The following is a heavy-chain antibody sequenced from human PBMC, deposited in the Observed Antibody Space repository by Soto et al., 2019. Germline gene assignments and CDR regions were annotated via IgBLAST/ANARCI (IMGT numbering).Heavy chain of an antibody. V-gene: IGHV3-30*18. CDR1: GFTFSSYG. CDR3: AKECVYDSSGWSFDY. J-gene: IGHJ4*02. CDR2: ISYDGSNK. D-gene: IGHD3-22*01. Sequence: QVQLVESGGGVVQPGRSLRLSCAASGFTFSSYGMHWVRQAPGKGLEWVAVISYDGSNKYYADSVKGRFTISRDNSKNTLYLQMNSLRAEDTAVYYCAKECVYDSSGWSFDYWGQGTLVTASS.